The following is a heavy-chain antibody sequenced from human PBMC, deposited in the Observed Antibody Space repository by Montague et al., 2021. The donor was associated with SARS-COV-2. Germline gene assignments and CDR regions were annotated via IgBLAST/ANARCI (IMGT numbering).Heavy chain of an antibody. Sequence: SETLSLTCSVYGGSFSGNNCRWTRHRPGPGKELVWEINHSGSNRTNPNPKSRITITVDMYKNKYPLKLNLVSVTATAAYYCSRGTKRVFTYDYVRSGYGSDDWGQGTLVTVSS. CDR2: INHSGSN. D-gene: IGHD3-22*01. CDR1: GGSFSGNN. J-gene: IGHJ4*02. CDR3: SRGTKRVFTYDYVRSGYGSDD. V-gene: IGHV4-34*01.